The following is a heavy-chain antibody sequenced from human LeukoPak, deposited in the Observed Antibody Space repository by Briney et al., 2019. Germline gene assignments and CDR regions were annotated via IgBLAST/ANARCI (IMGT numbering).Heavy chain of an antibody. V-gene: IGHV3-23*01. Sequence: SGGSLRLSCAASGFTFSNYAMTWVRQAPGKGLECVSTISGSGGSAYYAHSVKGRFTISRDNSKNTLYLQISSLTAEDTAVYYCAKAVGIYYFDYWDQGTLVTVSA. D-gene: IGHD2-15*01. CDR3: AKAVGIYYFDY. CDR2: ISGSGGSA. CDR1: GFTFSNYA. J-gene: IGHJ4*02.